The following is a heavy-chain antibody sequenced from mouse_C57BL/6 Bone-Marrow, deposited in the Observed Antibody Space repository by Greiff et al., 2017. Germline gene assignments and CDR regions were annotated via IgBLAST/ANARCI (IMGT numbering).Heavy chain of an antibody. CDR1: GYSFTGYY. V-gene: IGHV1-31*01. Sequence: EVQRVESGPELVKPGASVKISCKASGYSFTGYYMHWVKQSHGNILDWIGYIYPYNGVSSYNQKFKGKATLTVDKSSSTAYMELRSLTSEDSAVYYCARNTAYYSNSYYAMDYWGQGTSVTVSS. J-gene: IGHJ4*01. CDR3: ARNTAYYSNSYYAMDY. D-gene: IGHD2-5*01. CDR2: IYPYNGVS.